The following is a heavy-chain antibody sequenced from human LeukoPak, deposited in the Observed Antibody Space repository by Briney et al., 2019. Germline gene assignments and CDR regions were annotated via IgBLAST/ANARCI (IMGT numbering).Heavy chain of an antibody. CDR3: ARGRIWYSSSWSVGLSGAFDI. Sequence: AETLSLTGAVYGGSFSGYYWSWSRQPPGKGREWIGGMNHSGITNYNPSLKSRVTISVDTSKNQFSLKLSSVTAADTAVYYCARGRIWYSSSWSVGLSGAFDIWGQGTMVTVSS. CDR2: MNHSGIT. CDR1: GGSFSGYY. V-gene: IGHV4-34*01. J-gene: IGHJ3*02. D-gene: IGHD6-13*01.